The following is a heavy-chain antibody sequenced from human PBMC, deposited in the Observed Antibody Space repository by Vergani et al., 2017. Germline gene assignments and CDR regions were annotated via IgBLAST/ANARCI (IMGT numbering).Heavy chain of an antibody. V-gene: IGHV1-69*01. Sequence: QVQLVQSGAEVKKPGSSVKVSCKASGGTFSSYAISWVRQAPGQGLEWMGGIIPIFGTANYAQKFQGRVTITADESTSTAYMELSSLRSEDTAVYYWATYYDSSGYLKXFQHWGQGTLVTVSS. CDR1: GGTFSSYA. D-gene: IGHD3-22*01. CDR2: IIPIFGTA. J-gene: IGHJ1*01. CDR3: ATYYDSSGYLKXFQH.